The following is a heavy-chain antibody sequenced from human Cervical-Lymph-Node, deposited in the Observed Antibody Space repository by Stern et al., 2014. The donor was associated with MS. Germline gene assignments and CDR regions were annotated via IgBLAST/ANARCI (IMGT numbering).Heavy chain of an antibody. CDR2: ITPGNGNT. CDR1: GYTFTSYA. CDR3: ARSIAGYGDFYHGAFDI. D-gene: IGHD4-17*01. J-gene: IGHJ3*02. V-gene: IGHV1-3*01. Sequence: VQLVESGAEVKKPGASVTISCKASGYTFTSYAIHWVRQAPGQRLEWMGWITPGNGNTRYSQKFQDRITITRDTSASTAYVELSGLRSEDTAVYYCARSIAGYGDFYHGAFDIWGQGTVGTVSS.